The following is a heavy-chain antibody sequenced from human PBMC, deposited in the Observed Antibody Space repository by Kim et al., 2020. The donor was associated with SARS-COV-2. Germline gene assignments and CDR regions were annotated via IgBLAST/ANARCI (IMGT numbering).Heavy chain of an antibody. J-gene: IGHJ6*02. CDR2: ITATSSYI. D-gene: IGHD5-12*01. CDR3: ARDPGGSYYTYGMDV. Sequence: GSLRLSCAASGFTFTTHSMNWVRQAPGKGLEWVSSITATSSYIYYAESVKGRFTISRDNAKKSLFLHMDSLRVEDTAVYYCARDPGGSYYTYGMDVWGQGTTVTVSS. V-gene: IGHV3-21*01. CDR1: GFTFTTHS.